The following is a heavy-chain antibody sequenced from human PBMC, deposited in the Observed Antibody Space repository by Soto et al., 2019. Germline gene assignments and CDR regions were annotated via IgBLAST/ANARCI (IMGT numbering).Heavy chain of an antibody. CDR3: AKEGDYGDFNWFDP. CDR1: GFIFSNYA. D-gene: IGHD4-17*01. CDR2: FSGSGGST. V-gene: IGHV3-23*01. J-gene: IGHJ5*02. Sequence: EVQVLESGGGLVQPGGSLRLSCAASGFIFSNYAMTWVRQAPGKGLEWVSTFSGSGGSTYYADSVRGRFTISRDYSKXXXXXXXXXXXXXXXXVYYCAKEGDYGDFNWFDPWGQGTLVTVSS.